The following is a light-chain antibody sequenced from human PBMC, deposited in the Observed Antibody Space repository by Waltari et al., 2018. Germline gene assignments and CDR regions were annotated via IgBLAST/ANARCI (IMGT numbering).Light chain of an antibody. V-gene: IGLV2-8*01. CDR2: DVS. CDR3: SSYAGSNIYI. Sequence: QAALTQPPSVSGSPGQSVTISCTGTSSDIGGYNDVSWYQQHPGKAPKLLIYDVSKRPSGVSDRFSGSKSDNTASLTISGLQAEDEADYYCSSYAGSNIYIFGVGTRLTVL. CDR1: SSDIGGYND. J-gene: IGLJ1*01.